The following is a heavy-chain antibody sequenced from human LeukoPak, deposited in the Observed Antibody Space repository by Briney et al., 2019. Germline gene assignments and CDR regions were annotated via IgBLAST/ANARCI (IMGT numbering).Heavy chain of an antibody. CDR1: GFIFSNYG. CDR3: AKGPTFGGVIVIYY. J-gene: IGHJ4*02. Sequence: QPGGSLRLSCAASGFIFSNYGMHWVRQAPGKGLEWVTFIRYDGSNKYYADSVKGRFTISRDNSKNTLYLQMNSLRAEDTAVYYCAKGPTFGGVIVIYYWGQGTLVTVSS. CDR2: IRYDGSNK. D-gene: IGHD3-16*02. V-gene: IGHV3-30*02.